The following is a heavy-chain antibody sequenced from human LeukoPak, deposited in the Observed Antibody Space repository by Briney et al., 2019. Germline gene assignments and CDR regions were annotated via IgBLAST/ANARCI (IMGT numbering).Heavy chain of an antibody. D-gene: IGHD3-22*01. CDR1: GFTFSSYG. V-gene: IGHV3-30*18. Sequence: GGSLRLSCAASGFTFSSYGMHWVRQAPGKGLEWVAVISYDGSNKYYADSVKGRFTISRDNSKNTLYLQMNSLRAEDTAVYYCAKALLYYYDSSTAFDYWGQGTLVTVSS. CDR3: AKALLYYYDSSTAFDY. CDR2: ISYDGSNK. J-gene: IGHJ4*02.